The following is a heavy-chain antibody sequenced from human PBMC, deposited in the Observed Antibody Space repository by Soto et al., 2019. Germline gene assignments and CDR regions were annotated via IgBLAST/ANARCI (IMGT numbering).Heavy chain of an antibody. CDR1: GYTFTSYT. J-gene: IGHJ5*02. Sequence: GASVKVSCKASGYTFTSYTMHWVRQAPGQRREWMGWINAGNGNTKYSQKFQGRVTITRDTSASTAYMELSSLRSEDTAVYYCARDIGPPPPTNWFDPWGQAPLLTVSS. V-gene: IGHV1-3*01. CDR2: INAGNGNT. CDR3: ARDIGPPPPTNWFDP. D-gene: IGHD2-15*01.